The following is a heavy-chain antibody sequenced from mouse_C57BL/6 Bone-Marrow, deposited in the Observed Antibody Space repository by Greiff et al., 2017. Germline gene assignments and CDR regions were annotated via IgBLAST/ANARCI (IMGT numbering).Heavy chain of an antibody. Sequence: VQVVESGPGLVAPSQSLSITCTASGFSLTSYAISWVRQPPGKGLEWLGVIWTGGGTNYNSALISRLSISKDKSKSRVFLKMNSLHAYDTARYYCDRRWPGGYFDVWGTGTTVTVSS. CDR2: IWTGGGT. J-gene: IGHJ1*03. D-gene: IGHD2-3*01. CDR3: DRRWPGGYFDV. V-gene: IGHV2-9-1*01. CDR1: GFSLTSYA.